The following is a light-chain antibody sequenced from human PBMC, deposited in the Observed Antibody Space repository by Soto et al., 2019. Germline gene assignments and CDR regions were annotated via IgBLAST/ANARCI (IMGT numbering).Light chain of an antibody. Sequence: QSVLTQPPSMSGAPGQRVTISCTGSSSNIGAGYDVHWYQHLPGTAPKLLIYGNTNRPSGVPDRFSGSKSGTSASLAITGLRAEDEADYYCQSHDSSLNSWVFGGGTKLTLL. CDR2: GNT. CDR3: QSHDSSLNSWV. V-gene: IGLV1-40*01. CDR1: SSNIGAGYD. J-gene: IGLJ3*02.